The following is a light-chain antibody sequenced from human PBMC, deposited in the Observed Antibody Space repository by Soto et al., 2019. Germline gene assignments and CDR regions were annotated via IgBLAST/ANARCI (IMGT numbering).Light chain of an antibody. V-gene: IGKV2-28*01. CDR3: IQSLQTPWT. CDR1: KTLLHSNGYNY. Sequence: DIARTQSQVWLRVSPGEPASISCRTSKTLLHSNGYNYLSWYLHNPCQSPHLLIYLGSNRASGVPDRFSGSGSGTGFTLKISTVDSDDVGVYYCIQSLQTPWTVAQGTKVDSK. CDR2: LGS. J-gene: IGKJ1*01.